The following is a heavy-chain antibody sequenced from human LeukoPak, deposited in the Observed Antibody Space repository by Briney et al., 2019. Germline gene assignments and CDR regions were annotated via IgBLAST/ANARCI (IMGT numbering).Heavy chain of an antibody. V-gene: IGHV4-30-4*08. Sequence: SETLSLTCTVSGGSISSGGYYWSWIRQHPGKGLEWNGYIYYSGSTYYNPSLKSRVTISVDTFKNQFSLKLSSVTAADTAVYYCARKPIDDYAQSAGDYWGQGTLVTVSS. CDR3: ARKPIDDYAQSAGDY. CDR2: IYYSGST. CDR1: GGSISSGGYY. J-gene: IGHJ4*02. D-gene: IGHD4-17*01.